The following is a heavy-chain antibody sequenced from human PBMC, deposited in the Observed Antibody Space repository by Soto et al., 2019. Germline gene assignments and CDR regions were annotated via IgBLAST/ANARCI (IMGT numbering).Heavy chain of an antibody. CDR2: IIPSFGTA. V-gene: IGHV1-69*13. J-gene: IGHJ4*02. CDR3: ASGNGESYYFDY. Sequence: XVKVSYKASGGTFSRYCISGVRQAPGQGREWMGGIIPSFGTANYAQKFQGRATITADESTSTAYMELSSLRSEDTAVYYCASGNGESYYFDYWGQGTLVTVSS. D-gene: IGHD4-17*01. CDR1: GGTFSRYC.